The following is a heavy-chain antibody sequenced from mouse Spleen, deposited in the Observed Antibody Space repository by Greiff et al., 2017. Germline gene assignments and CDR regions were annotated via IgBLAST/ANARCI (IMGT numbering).Heavy chain of an antibody. CDR2: IDPSDSYT. J-gene: IGHJ2*01. Sequence: GQRQQPGAELVMPGASVKLSCKASGYTFTSYWMHWVKQRPGQGLEWIGEIDPSDSYTNYNQKFKGKATLTVDKSSSTAYMQLSSLTSEDSAVYYCARENYWGQGTTLTVSS. CDR3: ARENY. CDR1: GYTFTSYW. V-gene: IGHV1-69*01.